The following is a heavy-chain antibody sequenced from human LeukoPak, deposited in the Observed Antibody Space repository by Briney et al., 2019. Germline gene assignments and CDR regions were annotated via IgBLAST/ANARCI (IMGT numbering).Heavy chain of an antibody. J-gene: IGHJ4*02. Sequence: SETLSLTCTVSGGSISSSSYYWGWIRQPAGKGLEWIGRIYTSGSTNYNPSLKSRVTMSVDTSQNQFSLKLSSVTAADTAVYYCARTYSGWQLDYWGQGTLVTVSS. CDR2: IYTSGST. V-gene: IGHV4-61*02. D-gene: IGHD6-19*01. CDR1: GGSISSSSYY. CDR3: ARTYSGWQLDY.